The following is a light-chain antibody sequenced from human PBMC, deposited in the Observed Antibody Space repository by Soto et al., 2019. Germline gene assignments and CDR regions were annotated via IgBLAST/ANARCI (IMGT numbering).Light chain of an antibody. Sequence: EIELTQSPGSLSLSPGERATLSCRASQSVSSSYLAWYQQKPGHAPRLLIYGASSRSTGIPDRFSGSRSGTAFTHTISRREPEDFAVYYCQQYYSSPYSFGPGTKVDIK. CDR3: QQYYSSPYS. CDR2: GAS. J-gene: IGKJ3*01. CDR1: QSVSSSY. V-gene: IGKV3-20*01.